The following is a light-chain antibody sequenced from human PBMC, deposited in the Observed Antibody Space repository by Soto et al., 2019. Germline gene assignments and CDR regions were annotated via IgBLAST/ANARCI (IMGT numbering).Light chain of an antibody. J-gene: IGLJ2*01. CDR3: ETWDSHTQI. Sequence: QAVLTQSSSASASLGSSVKLTCTLSSGRSTYIIAWHQQQPGKAPQFLMKVEGSGSYNKGSGVPDRFSGSTSGSDRYLTISNLQSEDEADYHCETWDSHTQIFGGGTKLTVL. CDR2: VEGSGSY. V-gene: IGLV4-60*03. CDR1: SGRSTYI.